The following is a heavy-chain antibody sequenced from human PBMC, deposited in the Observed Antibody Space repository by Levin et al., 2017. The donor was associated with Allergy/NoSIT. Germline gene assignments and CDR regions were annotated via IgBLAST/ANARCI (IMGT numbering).Heavy chain of an antibody. V-gene: IGHV3-23*01. Sequence: GESLKISCAASGFTFSSYAMTWVRQAPGMGLEWVSAISGSGASTDYADSVKGRFTMSRDNSKNTVFLHMDSLRAEDTAVYYCAKGSAFFFGSGTYNHLDYWGQGTLVTVSS. CDR3: AKGSAFFFGSGTYNHLDY. D-gene: IGHD3-10*01. CDR2: ISGSGAST. CDR1: GFTFSSYA. J-gene: IGHJ4*02.